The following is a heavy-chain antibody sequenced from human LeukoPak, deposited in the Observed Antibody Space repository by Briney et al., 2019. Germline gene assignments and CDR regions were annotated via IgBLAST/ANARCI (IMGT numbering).Heavy chain of an antibody. CDR2: ISYDGSNK. Sequence: GRSLRLSCAASGFTFSSYAMHWVRQAPGKGLEWVAVISYDGSNKYYADSVKGRFTISRDNSKNTLYLQMNSLRAGDTAVYYCAKVGAIVEYYFDYWGQGTLVTVSS. V-gene: IGHV3-30*18. J-gene: IGHJ4*02. D-gene: IGHD1-26*01. CDR3: AKVGAIVEYYFDY. CDR1: GFTFSSYA.